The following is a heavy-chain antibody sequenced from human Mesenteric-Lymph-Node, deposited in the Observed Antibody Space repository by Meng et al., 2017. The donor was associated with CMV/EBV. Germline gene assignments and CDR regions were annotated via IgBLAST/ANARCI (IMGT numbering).Heavy chain of an antibody. CDR2: IKQDGSEK. V-gene: IGHV3-7*01. Sequence: GGSLRLSCAASGFTFSDYYMSWVRQAPGKGLEWVANIKQDGSEKYYVDSVKGRFTISRDNAKNSLYLQMNSLRAEDTAVYYCAKRLGDKTPPGTFFDFWGQGALVTVSS. CDR1: GFTFSDYY. CDR3: AKRLGDKTPPGTFFDF. D-gene: IGHD6-13*01. J-gene: IGHJ4*02.